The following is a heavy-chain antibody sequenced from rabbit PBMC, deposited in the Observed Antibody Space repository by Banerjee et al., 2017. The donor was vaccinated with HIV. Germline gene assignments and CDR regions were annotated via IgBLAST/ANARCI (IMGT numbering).Heavy chain of an antibody. CDR2: IDPVFGST. V-gene: IGHV1S47*01. J-gene: IGHJ4*01. D-gene: IGHD1-1*01. CDR3: ARWDASSSGYLSL. CDR1: GFSLSSYA. Sequence: QEQLVESGGGLVQPGGSLKLSCKASGFSLSSYAMSWVRQAPGKGLEWIGYIDPVFGSTYYASWVNGRFTISSHNAQNTLYLQLNSLTAADTATYFCARWDASSSGYLSLWGPGTLVTVS.